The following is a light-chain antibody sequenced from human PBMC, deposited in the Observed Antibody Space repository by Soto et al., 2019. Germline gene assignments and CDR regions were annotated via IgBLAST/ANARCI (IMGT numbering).Light chain of an antibody. V-gene: IGLV1-44*01. J-gene: IGLJ1*01. CDR2: SHN. CDR1: ISNIGSYT. Sequence: QSVLTQPPSASGAPGQRVTISCSGTISNIGSYTVNWYQHLPGRAPKLLIFSHNQRPSGVPGRFSSSKSGTATSLAISGLQSEDEADYYCASWDDTLSGRYVFGTGTKLTVL. CDR3: ASWDDTLSGRYV.